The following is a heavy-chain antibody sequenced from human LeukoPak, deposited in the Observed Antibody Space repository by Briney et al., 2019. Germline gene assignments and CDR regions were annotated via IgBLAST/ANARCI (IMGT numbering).Heavy chain of an antibody. D-gene: IGHD5-18*01. J-gene: IGHJ2*01. CDR2: IYYSGST. Sequence: PSETLSLTCTVSGGSISSYYWSWIRQPPVKGLEWIGYIYYSGSTNYNPSLKSRVTISVDTSKNQFSLKLSSVTAADTAVYYCARLERHTAMVSNLGWYVDLWGRGTLVTVSS. V-gene: IGHV4-59*08. CDR3: ARLERHTAMVSNLGWYVDL. CDR1: GGSISSYY.